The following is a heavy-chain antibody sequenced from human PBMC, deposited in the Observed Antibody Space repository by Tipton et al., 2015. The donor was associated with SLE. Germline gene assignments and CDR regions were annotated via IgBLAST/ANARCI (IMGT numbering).Heavy chain of an antibody. CDR2: ISGTSKYI. CDR1: GFSVISHG. Sequence: RLSCVASGFSVISHGMHWVRRAPGKGLEWVSSISGTSKYIFQADSLKGRFTVSRDNAKNSLYLQMNSLGAEDTAMYYCARDPSSGNDWAVDYWGQGTLVAVSS. V-gene: IGHV3-21*06. D-gene: IGHD5-12*01. CDR3: ARDPSSGNDWAVDY. J-gene: IGHJ4*02.